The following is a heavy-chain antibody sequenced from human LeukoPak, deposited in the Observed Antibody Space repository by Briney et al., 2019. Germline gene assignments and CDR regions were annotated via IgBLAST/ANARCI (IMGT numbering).Heavy chain of an antibody. CDR1: GYTFTGYY. Sequence: ASVKVSCKASGYTFTGYYIHWVRQAPGQGLEWVGWINPNIGDTNYAQKFQGRVTMTRDTSISTAYMELTRLRSDDTAVYYCARDGYTYGKFDYWGKGTLSPSPQ. D-gene: IGHD5-18*01. CDR2: INPNIGDT. V-gene: IGHV1-2*02. CDR3: ARDGYTYGKFDY. J-gene: IGHJ4*02.